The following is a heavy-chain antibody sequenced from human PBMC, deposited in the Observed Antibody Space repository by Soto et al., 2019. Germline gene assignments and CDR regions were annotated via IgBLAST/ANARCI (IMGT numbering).Heavy chain of an antibody. CDR2: VSASGANT. D-gene: IGHD2-15*01. V-gene: IGHV3-23*01. Sequence: GGSLRLSCAASGLTFSNYAMSWLRQAPGEGLEWVSTVSASGANTYYADSVRGRFTISGDDSKNTLYLQMINLRAEDTAIYYCAKEDVFCSGGSCYPITVAFDIWGQGTMVTVSS. J-gene: IGHJ3*02. CDR3: AKEDVFCSGGSCYPITVAFDI. CDR1: GLTFSNYA.